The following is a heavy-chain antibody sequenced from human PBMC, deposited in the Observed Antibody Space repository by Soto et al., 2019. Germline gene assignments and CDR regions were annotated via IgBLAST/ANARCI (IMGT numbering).Heavy chain of an antibody. D-gene: IGHD3-9*01. V-gene: IGHV4-59*01. CDR3: ARVVNYDILTGMGAWFDP. CDR1: GGSMSSYY. Sequence: SETLSLTCIVSGGSMSSYYRSWIRQPPGKGLEWIGYIYYSGSTNYNPSLKSRVTISVDTSKNQFSLKLSSVTAADTAVYYCARVVNYDILTGMGAWFDPWGQGTLVTSPQ. CDR2: IYYSGST. J-gene: IGHJ5*02.